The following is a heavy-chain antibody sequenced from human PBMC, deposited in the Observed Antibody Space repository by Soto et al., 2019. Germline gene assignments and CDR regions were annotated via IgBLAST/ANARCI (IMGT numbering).Heavy chain of an antibody. Sequence: EVQLLESGGDLVQPGGSLRLSCATASGFTFTGYAMSWVRQAPGKGLEWVSTISGGGSSAYYADSVKGRFTISRDNSKNTLYLRMNSLRAGDTAVYYCAKGGCSGGSCYYFDYWGQGTLVTVSS. J-gene: IGHJ4*02. CDR2: ISGGGSSA. CDR1: GFTFTGYA. CDR3: AKGGCSGGSCYYFDY. V-gene: IGHV3-23*01. D-gene: IGHD2-15*01.